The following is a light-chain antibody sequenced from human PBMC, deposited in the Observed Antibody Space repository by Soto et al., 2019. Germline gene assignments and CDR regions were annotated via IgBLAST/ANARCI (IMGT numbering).Light chain of an antibody. J-gene: IGKJ1*01. Sequence: AIQMTQSPSSLSASVGDRVTITCRASQGIRTESGWYQQKPGKAPKLLIYGAYTLQNGVPSRFSGSGSGTDFTLTISSLQPDDFATYYCLQDNSYPRTFGQGTKV. CDR2: GAY. V-gene: IGKV1-6*01. CDR3: LQDNSYPRT. CDR1: QGIRTE.